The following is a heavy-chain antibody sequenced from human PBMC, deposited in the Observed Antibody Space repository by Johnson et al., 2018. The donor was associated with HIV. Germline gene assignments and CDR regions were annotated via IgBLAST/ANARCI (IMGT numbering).Heavy chain of an antibody. J-gene: IGHJ3*02. Sequence: QVQLVESGGGVVQPGRSLRLSCAASGFTFRSYAMHWVRQALGRGLEWVAVISYDGSNKYYADSVKGRFTISRDNSKNTLYLQMNSLRAEDTAVYYCAKDYELIAARGHGAFDIWGQGTMVTVSS. CDR2: ISYDGSNK. CDR1: GFTFRSYA. CDR3: AKDYELIAARGHGAFDI. D-gene: IGHD6-6*01. V-gene: IGHV3-30-3*01.